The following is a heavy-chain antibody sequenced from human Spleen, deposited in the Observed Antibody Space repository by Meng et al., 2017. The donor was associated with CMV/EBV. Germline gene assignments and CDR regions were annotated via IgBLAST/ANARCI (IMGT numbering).Heavy chain of an antibody. CDR1: GFTFSDYY. Sequence: GESLKISCAASGFTFSDYYMTWIRQAPGKGLECVSYISTSGSTIYYADSVKGRFTISRDNAKKSLNLQMTSLRVDDTAVYFCARALKRARFPYEYYGMDGWGQGTTVTVSS. D-gene: IGHD3-22*01. CDR3: ARALKRARFPYEYYGMDG. V-gene: IGHV3-11*01. J-gene: IGHJ6*02. CDR2: ISTSGSTI.